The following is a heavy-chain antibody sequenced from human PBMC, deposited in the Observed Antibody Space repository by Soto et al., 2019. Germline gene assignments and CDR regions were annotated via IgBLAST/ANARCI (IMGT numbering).Heavy chain of an antibody. D-gene: IGHD1-7*01. V-gene: IGHV3-23*01. J-gene: IGHJ4*02. CDR1: GVIFRNYV. CDR3: AKRPLELHMYDY. CDR2: IIGSGGTT. Sequence: VGSLGLSCTASGVIFRNYVMTWVRQAPGKGLEWVSSIIGSGGTTYYTDSVKGRFTISRDNSKNTLFLQINSLRAEDTAVYYCAKRPLELHMYDYWGKGTLVTVSS.